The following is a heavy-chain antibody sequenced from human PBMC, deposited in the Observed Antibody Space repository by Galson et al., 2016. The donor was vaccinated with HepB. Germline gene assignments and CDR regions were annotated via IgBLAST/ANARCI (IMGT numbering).Heavy chain of an antibody. V-gene: IGHV3-33*01. Sequence: SLRLSCAAFGFTFTSYGMHWVRQAPGKGLKWVAVIWSDGRNKYYADSVKGRFTISRDNSKNTLYLQMNSLRAEDMAVYYCARGSGATNWGGYFDYWGQGTLVTVSS. CDR2: IWSDGRNK. J-gene: IGHJ4*02. D-gene: IGHD1-26*01. CDR1: GFTFTSYG. CDR3: ARGSGATNWGGYFDY.